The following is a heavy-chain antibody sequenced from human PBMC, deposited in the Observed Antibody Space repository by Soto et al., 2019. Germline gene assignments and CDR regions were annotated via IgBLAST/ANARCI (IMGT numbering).Heavy chain of an antibody. Sequence: PSETLSLTCTVSGDSIRTFYWSWSRQPPGKGLEWIGYIHYSGSTNYNPSLKSQVIISVDTSKNQFSLKLSSVTAADTAVYFCARVRSNLFDYWGQGTLVTVS. CDR1: GDSIRTFY. J-gene: IGHJ4*02. D-gene: IGHD3-3*01. V-gene: IGHV4-59*01. CDR3: ARVRSNLFDY. CDR2: IHYSGST.